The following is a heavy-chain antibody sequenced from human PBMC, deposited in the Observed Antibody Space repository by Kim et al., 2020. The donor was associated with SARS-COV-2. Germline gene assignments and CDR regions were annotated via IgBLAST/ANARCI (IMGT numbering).Heavy chain of an antibody. J-gene: IGHJ4*02. V-gene: IGHV3-23*01. CDR3: AYLLTGTPGY. D-gene: IGHD1-7*01. Sequence: GGSLRLSCAASGFTFSSYAMSWVRQAPGKGLEWVSTISGSGGSTIYADSVKGRFTISRDESKNTLYLQMNSLRAEDTAVYYCAYLLTGTPGYWGQGTLVTVSS. CDR2: ISGSGGST. CDR1: GFTFSSYA.